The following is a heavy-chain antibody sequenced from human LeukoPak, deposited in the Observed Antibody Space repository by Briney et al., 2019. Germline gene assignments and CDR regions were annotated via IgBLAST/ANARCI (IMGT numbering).Heavy chain of an antibody. J-gene: IGHJ4*02. CDR2: IIPIFGTA. CDR1: GGTFSSYA. D-gene: IGHD6-19*01. Sequence: SVKVSRKASGGTFSSYAISWVRQAPGQGLEWMGGIIPIFGTANYAQKFQGRVTITADESTSTAYMELSSLRSEDTAVYYCARTAGVAVALSLGYWGQGTLVTVSS. CDR3: ARTAGVAVALSLGY. V-gene: IGHV1-69*13.